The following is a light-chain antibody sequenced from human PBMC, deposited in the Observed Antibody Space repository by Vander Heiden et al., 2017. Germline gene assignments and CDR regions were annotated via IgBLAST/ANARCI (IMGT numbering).Light chain of an antibody. Sequence: SYVLTQPPAVSVAPGQTARVTCGGNNIGSKSVHWYQQKPGQAPVLVVYDDSDRPSGIPERFSGSNSGNTATLTISRVEAGDEADYYCQVWDTTSDHPGVFGTGTKVTVL. CDR2: DDS. V-gene: IGLV3-21*02. J-gene: IGLJ1*01. CDR3: QVWDTTSDHPGV. CDR1: NIGSKS.